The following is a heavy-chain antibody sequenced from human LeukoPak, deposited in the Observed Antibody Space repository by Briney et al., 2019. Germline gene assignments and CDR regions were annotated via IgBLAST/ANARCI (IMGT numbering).Heavy chain of an antibody. CDR2: IRHDGSIK. CDR3: ANSLGKWETNNY. Sequence: AGGSLRLSCAASGFIFSTYGMYWVRQAPGKGLEWVAFIRHDGSIKNYADSVKGRSTISRDNSKNTLYLQMNSLRAEDTAVYYCANSLGKWETNNYWGQGTLVTVSS. D-gene: IGHD3-16*01. J-gene: IGHJ4*02. CDR1: GFIFSTYG. V-gene: IGHV3-30*02.